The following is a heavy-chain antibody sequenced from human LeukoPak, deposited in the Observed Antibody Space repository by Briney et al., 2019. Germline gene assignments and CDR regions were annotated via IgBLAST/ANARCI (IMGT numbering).Heavy chain of an antibody. V-gene: IGHV3-74*01. J-gene: IGHJ4*02. D-gene: IGHD6-13*01. CDR1: GFTLTNYW. CDR2: IHGDGSTT. Sequence: GGSLRLSCAASGFTLTNYWMHWVRQAPGKGLVWVSRIHGDGSTTNYADSVKGRFTISRDNSKDTLYLQMNGLRAEDTAVYFCAKQSAGSAAWYSLHYDFWGQGTLVTVSS. CDR3: AKQSAGSAAWYSLHYDF.